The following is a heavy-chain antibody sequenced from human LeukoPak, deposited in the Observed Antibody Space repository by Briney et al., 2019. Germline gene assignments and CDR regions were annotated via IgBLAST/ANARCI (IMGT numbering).Heavy chain of an antibody. CDR1: GGSISGYF. CDR3: AGQAAYGANSPSFDF. V-gene: IGHV4-59*08. Sequence: SETLSLTCTVSGGSISGYFWNWIRQPPGKGLEWIGYVYSSGNTNYNPSLKSRVTISVDTSKKHFSLQLSSVTAADTAIYFCAGQAAYGANSPSFDFWGQGTLVTVSS. D-gene: IGHD4-23*01. J-gene: IGHJ4*02. CDR2: VYSSGNT.